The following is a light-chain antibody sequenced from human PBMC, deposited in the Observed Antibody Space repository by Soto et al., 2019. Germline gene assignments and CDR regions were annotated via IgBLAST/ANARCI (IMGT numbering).Light chain of an antibody. J-gene: IGLJ2*01. CDR3: QSYDSRLCCSHVV. Sequence: QSVLTQPPSLSGAPGRRVTISCTGRSPNIGTGYAVHWYQQLLGTDPKLLIYGNSNRPSGIPDRFSGSKSGTSASLAIPGLQAEDEADYFCQSYDSRLCCSHVVFGGGTTLSVL. CDR2: GNS. CDR1: SPNIGTGYA. V-gene: IGLV1-40*01.